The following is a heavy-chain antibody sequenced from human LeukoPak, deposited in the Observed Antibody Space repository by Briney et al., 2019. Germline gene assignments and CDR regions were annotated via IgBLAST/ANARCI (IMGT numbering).Heavy chain of an antibody. J-gene: IGHJ4*02. CDR1: GYTFTSYG. D-gene: IGHD3-10*01. CDR3: ARDLYGSGSYYGDHFDY. V-gene: IGHV1-18*01. CDR2: ISAYNGNT. Sequence: ASVKVSCKASGYTFTSYGISWVRQAPGQGLEWMGWISAYNGNTNYAQKLQGRVTMTTDTSTSTAYMELRSLRSDDTAVYYCARDLYGSGSYYGDHFDYWGQGTLVTVSS.